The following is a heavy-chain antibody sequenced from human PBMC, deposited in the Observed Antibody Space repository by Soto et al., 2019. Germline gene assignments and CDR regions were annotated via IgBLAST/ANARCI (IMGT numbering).Heavy chain of an antibody. V-gene: IGHV1-69*13. CDR2: IIPIFGTA. CDR1: GGTFSSYA. J-gene: IGHJ6*02. Sequence: SVKVSCKASGGTFSSYAISWVRQAPGQGLEWMGGIIPIFGTANYAQKFQGRVTITADESTSTAYMELSSLRSEDTAVYYCARQGAARPGYYYGMDVWGQGTTVTVYS. D-gene: IGHD6-6*01. CDR3: ARQGAARPGYYYGMDV.